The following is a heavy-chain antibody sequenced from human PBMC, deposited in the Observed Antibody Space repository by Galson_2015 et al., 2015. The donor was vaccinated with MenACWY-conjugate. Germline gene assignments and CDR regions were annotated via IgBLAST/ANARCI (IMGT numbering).Heavy chain of an antibody. D-gene: IGHD6-13*01. V-gene: IGHV5-51*03. Sequence: QSGEEVIKPGESLPTSCMGSGYNFAGYWVGWVRQMPGKGLEYLGIINPGNSDTRYRPSFQGKFTFSYNKSIGTAYMQWSSLKASVSAIDYCARLGQQLDPSFDYWGQGTLVTVSS. CDR2: INPGNSDT. CDR3: ARLGQQLDPSFDY. J-gene: IGHJ4*02. CDR1: GYNFAGYW.